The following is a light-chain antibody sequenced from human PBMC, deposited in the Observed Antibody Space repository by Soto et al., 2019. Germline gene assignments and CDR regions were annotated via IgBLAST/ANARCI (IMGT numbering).Light chain of an antibody. Sequence: EIVLTQSPGTLSLSPGERATLSCRASQSVTSNYLAWYQQKPGQAPRLLIYGASNRATGIPERFSGSGSGTDLTLTISRLEPEDFAVYYCQQYGGSPVTFGQGTQVEIK. V-gene: IGKV3-20*01. CDR1: QSVTSNY. J-gene: IGKJ1*01. CDR2: GAS. CDR3: QQYGGSPVT.